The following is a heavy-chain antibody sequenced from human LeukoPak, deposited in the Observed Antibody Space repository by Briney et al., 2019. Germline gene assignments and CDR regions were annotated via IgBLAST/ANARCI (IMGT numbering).Heavy chain of an antibody. V-gene: IGHV4-59*01. Sequence: PSETLSLTCTVSGGSISSYYWSWIRQPPGKGLEWIGYIYYSGSTNYNPSLKSRVTISVDTSKNQFSLKLSSVTAADTAVYYCARAKNSYDSSGYYGFDYWGQGTLVTVSS. D-gene: IGHD3-22*01. CDR3: ARAKNSYDSSGYYGFDY. CDR1: GGSISSYY. J-gene: IGHJ4*02. CDR2: IYYSGST.